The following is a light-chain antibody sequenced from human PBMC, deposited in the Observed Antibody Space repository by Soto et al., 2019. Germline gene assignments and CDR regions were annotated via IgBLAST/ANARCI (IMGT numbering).Light chain of an antibody. CDR2: DAT. CDR1: QSVSSY. J-gene: IGKJ2*01. CDR3: QQRSNWPPVYT. V-gene: IGKV3-11*01. Sequence: EIVLTQSPATLSLSPGERDTLSCRASQSVSSYLACYQQKPGQAPRLLIYDATNRATGIPARFSGSGSGTDFTLTISSLGPEDFAVYYCQQRSNWPPVYTFGQGTKLEIK.